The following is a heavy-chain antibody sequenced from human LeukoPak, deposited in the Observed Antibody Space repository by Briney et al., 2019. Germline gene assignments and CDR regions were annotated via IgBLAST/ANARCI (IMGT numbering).Heavy chain of an antibody. V-gene: IGHV3-9*01. J-gene: IGHJ3*02. CDR3: AKDIGRFPHALDI. Sequence: GGSLRLSCAASGFTFDDYAMHWVRQAPGKGLEWVSGISWNSGSIGYADSVRGRFTISRDNAKNSLYLQMNSLRAEDTALYYCAKDIGRFPHALDIWGQGTMVTVSS. D-gene: IGHD2-21*01. CDR1: GFTFDDYA. CDR2: ISWNSGSI.